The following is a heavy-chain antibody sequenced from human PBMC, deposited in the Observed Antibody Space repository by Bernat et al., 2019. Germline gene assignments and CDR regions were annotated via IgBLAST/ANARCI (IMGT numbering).Heavy chain of an antibody. D-gene: IGHD3-3*01. CDR2: ISSSGSTI. Sequence: EVQLVESGGGLVQPGGSLRLSCAASGFTFSSYEMNWFRQAPGKGLEWVSYISSSGSTIYYADSVKGRFTISRDNAKNSLYLQMNSLRAEDTAVYYCARDWGYYDFWSGYPRYYFDYWGQGSLVTVSS. J-gene: IGHJ4*02. CDR1: GFTFSSYE. CDR3: ARDWGYYDFWSGYPRYYFDY. V-gene: IGHV3-48*03.